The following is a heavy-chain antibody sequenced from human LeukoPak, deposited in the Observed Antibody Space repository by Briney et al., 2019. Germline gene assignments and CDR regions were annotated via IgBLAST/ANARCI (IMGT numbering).Heavy chain of an antibody. CDR2: ISAYNGNT. Sequence: ASVKVSCKASGFTFTSSAMQWVRQAPGQGLEWMGWISAYNGNTNYAQKLQGRVTMTTDTSTSTAYMELRSLRSDDTAVYYCARDYDFWSGYYGWFDPWGQGTLVTVSS. CDR1: GFTFTSSA. J-gene: IGHJ5*02. D-gene: IGHD3-3*01. CDR3: ARDYDFWSGYYGWFDP. V-gene: IGHV1-18*01.